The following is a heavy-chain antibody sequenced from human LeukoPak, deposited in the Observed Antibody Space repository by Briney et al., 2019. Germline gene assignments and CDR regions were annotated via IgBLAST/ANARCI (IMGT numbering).Heavy chain of an antibody. Sequence: SETLSLTCAVSGGSISSGGYSWSWIRQPPGKGLEWIGYIYYSGSTNYNPSLKSRVTISVDTSKNQFSLKLSSVTAADTAVYYCARGALVGGSWYGTYYYYGMDVWGQGTTVTVSS. D-gene: IGHD6-13*01. CDR1: GGSISSGGYS. J-gene: IGHJ6*02. V-gene: IGHV4-61*08. CDR3: ARGALVGGSWYGTYYYYGMDV. CDR2: IYYSGST.